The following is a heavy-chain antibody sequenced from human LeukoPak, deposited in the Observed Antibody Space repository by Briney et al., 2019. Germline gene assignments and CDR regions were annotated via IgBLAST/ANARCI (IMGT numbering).Heavy chain of an antibody. V-gene: IGHV1-46*01. Sequence: ASVKVSCKASGYTFTSYYMHWVRQAPGQGLEWMGIINPSGGSTSYAQKFQGRVTMTRDTSTSTVYMELSSLRSEDTAVCYCARTAGKAPFDIWGQGTMVTVSS. CDR3: ARTAGKAPFDI. CDR2: INPSGGST. J-gene: IGHJ3*02. D-gene: IGHD6-13*01. CDR1: GYTFTSYY.